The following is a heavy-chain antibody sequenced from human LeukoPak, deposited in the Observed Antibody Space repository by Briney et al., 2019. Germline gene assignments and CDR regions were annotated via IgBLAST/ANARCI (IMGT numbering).Heavy chain of an antibody. J-gene: IGHJ5*02. CDR2: IYSAGSI. CDR3: AKFGNWNLYSNWFDP. V-gene: IGHV3-53*01. CDR1: GFTVSSNS. D-gene: IGHD1-1*01. Sequence: GGSLRLSCTVSGFTVSSNSMSWVRQAPGKGLEWVSFIYSAGSIYYSDSVKGRFTISRDNSKNTLYLQMNSLRAEDTAVYYCAKFGNWNLYSNWFDPWGQGTLVTVSS.